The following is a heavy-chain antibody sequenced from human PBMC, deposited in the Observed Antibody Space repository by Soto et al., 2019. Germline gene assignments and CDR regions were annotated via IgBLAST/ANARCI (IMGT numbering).Heavy chain of an antibody. D-gene: IGHD6-6*01. CDR1: GYTFTSYA. CDR2: INAGNGNT. J-gene: IGHJ4*02. CDR3: AREPAAARAFFDY. V-gene: IGHV1-3*01. Sequence: QVQLVQSGAEVKKPGASVKVSCKASGYTFTSYAMHWVRQAPGQRLEWMGWINAGNGNTKYSQKFQGRVTITRDTSASTAYMELSSLISEDTAVYYCAREPAAARAFFDYWGQGTLVTVSS.